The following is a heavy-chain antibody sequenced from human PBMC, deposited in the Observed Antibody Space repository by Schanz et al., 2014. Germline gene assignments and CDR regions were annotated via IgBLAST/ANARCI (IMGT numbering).Heavy chain of an antibody. CDR3: ARGTPFLCDY. CDR2: ISSTSTYL. D-gene: IGHD3-16*01. Sequence: EVQLVESGGGLVQPGGSLRLSCAASGFSFSTYAMNWVRQAPGKGLEWVSSISSTSTYLYYADSVKGRFTISRDSARNSLYLQMSSLRAEDTAVYYCARGTPFLCDYWGQGTLVTVSS. J-gene: IGHJ4*02. CDR1: GFSFSTYA. V-gene: IGHV3-21*01.